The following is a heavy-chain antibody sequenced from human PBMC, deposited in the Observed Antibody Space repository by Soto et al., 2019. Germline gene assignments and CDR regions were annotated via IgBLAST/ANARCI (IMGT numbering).Heavy chain of an antibody. J-gene: IGHJ4*02. CDR3: ARHGSY. CDR2: IYFSGTP. V-gene: IGHV4-39*01. Sequence: QLQLQESGPGLVKPSETLSLTCNVSGVSITDTSYYWGWIRQPPGKGLEWIGTIYFSGTPFYNPSLKRRLTIYVDTSKIQFSLRLRSVAAADTAVYYCARHGSYWGQGTLVAVSS. CDR1: GVSITDTSYY.